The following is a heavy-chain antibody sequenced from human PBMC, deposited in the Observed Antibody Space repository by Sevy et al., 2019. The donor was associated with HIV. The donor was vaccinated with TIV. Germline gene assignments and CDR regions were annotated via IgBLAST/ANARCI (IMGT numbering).Heavy chain of an antibody. CDR3: ARGRGYSGYDLALYFDY. V-gene: IGHV1-8*01. CDR2: MNPNSGNT. J-gene: IGHJ4*02. CDR1: GYTFTSYD. D-gene: IGHD5-12*01. Sequence: ASVKVSCKASGYTFTSYDINWVRQATGQGLEWMGWMNPNSGNTGYAQKFQGRVTMTRNTSISTAYMELSSLRSEETAGYYCARGRGYSGYDLALYFDYWGQGTLVTVSS.